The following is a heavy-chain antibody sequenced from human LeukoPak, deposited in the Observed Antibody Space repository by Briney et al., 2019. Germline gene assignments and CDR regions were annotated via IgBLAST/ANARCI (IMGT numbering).Heavy chain of an antibody. CDR2: FYYGGTT. CDR1: GGSISRSGYC. D-gene: IGHD1-26*01. V-gene: IGHV4-39*01. CDR3: VRHPHSGSYYGVSWYFDL. J-gene: IGHJ2*01. Sequence: SETLSLTCTVSGGSISRSGYCWGWLRQSPGKGLEWIGSFYYGGTTYYNPSLRSRVTISIDTSKNQFSLKLSSVTAADTTVYYCVRHPHSGSYYGVSWYFDLWGRGTLVTVSS.